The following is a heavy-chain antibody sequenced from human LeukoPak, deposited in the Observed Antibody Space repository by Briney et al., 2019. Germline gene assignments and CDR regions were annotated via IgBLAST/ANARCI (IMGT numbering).Heavy chain of an antibody. J-gene: IGHJ4*02. Sequence: SETLSLTCTVSGGSINSGGYYWSWIRQPPGKGLEWIGEINHSGSTNYNPSLKSRVTISVDTSKNQFSLKLSSVTAADTAVYYCARKGGSSWDLDYWGQGTLVTVSS. CDR3: ARKGGSSWDLDY. CDR2: INHSGST. V-gene: IGHV4-39*07. CDR1: GGSINSGGYY. D-gene: IGHD6-13*01.